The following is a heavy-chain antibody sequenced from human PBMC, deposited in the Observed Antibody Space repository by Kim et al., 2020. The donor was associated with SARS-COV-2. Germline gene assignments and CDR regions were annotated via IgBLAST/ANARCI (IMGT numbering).Heavy chain of an antibody. Sequence: ASVKVYCKASGYTFTNYAMHWVRKAPGQRIEWMGWINAGNGNTKYSQKFQGRVTITRDTSASTAYMDLSSLRSEDTAVYYCARDAGNYYYDSSGYSNYFDYWGQGTLGTVSS. V-gene: IGHV1-3*01. CDR2: INAGNGNT. CDR1: GYTFTNYA. CDR3: ARDAGNYYYDSSGYSNYFDY. D-gene: IGHD3-22*01. J-gene: IGHJ4*02.